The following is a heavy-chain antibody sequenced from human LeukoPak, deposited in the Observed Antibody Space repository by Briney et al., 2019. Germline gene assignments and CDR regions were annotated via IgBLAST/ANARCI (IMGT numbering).Heavy chain of an antibody. CDR1: GGSISSYY. Sequence: SETLSLTCTVSGGSISSYYWSWIRQPPGKGLEWIGYVYYSGSTNYNPSLKSRVTISVDTSKNQFSLKLSSVTAADTAVYYCARSRNTIFGVVIDPWGQGTLVTVSS. CDR3: ARSRNTIFGVVIDP. D-gene: IGHD3-3*01. V-gene: IGHV4-59*01. J-gene: IGHJ5*02. CDR2: VYYSGST.